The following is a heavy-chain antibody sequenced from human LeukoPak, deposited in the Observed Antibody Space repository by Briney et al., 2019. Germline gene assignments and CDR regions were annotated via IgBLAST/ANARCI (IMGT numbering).Heavy chain of an antibody. D-gene: IGHD3-3*01. CDR3: TRGRYYDFWSGHNWFDP. Sequence: GSLRLSCAASGFTFSSYAMSWVRQAPGKGLEWVGFIRSKAYGGTTEYAASVKGRFTISRDDSKSIAYLQMNSLKTEDTAVYYCTRGRYYDFWSGHNWFDPWGQGTLVTVSS. CDR1: GFTFSSYA. J-gene: IGHJ5*02. CDR2: IRSKAYGGTT. V-gene: IGHV3-49*04.